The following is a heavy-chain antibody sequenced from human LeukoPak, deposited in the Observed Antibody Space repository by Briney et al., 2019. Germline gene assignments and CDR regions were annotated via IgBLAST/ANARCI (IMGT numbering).Heavy chain of an antibody. CDR1: GYTFTSYG. Sequence: ASVKVSCKASGYTFTSYGISWVRQAPGQVLEWMGLINPDGGNTNYAQNFQGRVTLTRDTSTSTVYMELSSLRSEDTAIYYCARIRDGYNDAYDLWGQGTVVTVPS. CDR2: INPDGGNT. J-gene: IGHJ3*01. D-gene: IGHD5-24*01. CDR3: ARIRDGYNDAYDL. V-gene: IGHV1-46*01.